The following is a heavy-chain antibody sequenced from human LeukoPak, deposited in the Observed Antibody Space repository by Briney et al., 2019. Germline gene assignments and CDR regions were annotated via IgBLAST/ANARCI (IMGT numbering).Heavy chain of an antibody. CDR1: GFTFSSYA. CDR3: ARGAYYDFWSGSV. V-gene: IGHV3-30-3*01. CDR2: ISYDGSNK. Sequence: PGGSLRLSCAASGFTFSSYAMHWVRQAPGKGLEWVAVISYDGSNKYYADSVKGRFTISRDNSKNTLYLQTNSLRAEDTAVYYCARGAYYDFWSGSVWGQGTLVTVSS. J-gene: IGHJ4*02. D-gene: IGHD3-3*01.